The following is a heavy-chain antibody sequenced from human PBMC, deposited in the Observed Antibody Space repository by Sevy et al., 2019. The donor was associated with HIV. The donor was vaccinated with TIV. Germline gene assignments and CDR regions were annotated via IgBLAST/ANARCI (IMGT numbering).Heavy chain of an antibody. V-gene: IGHV3-23*01. D-gene: IGHD3-9*01. CDR1: GFTFSSYA. CDR3: AKDPFFDILTGYYKPMSYYGMDV. Sequence: GGSLRLSCAASGFTFSSYAMSWVRQAPGKGLEWVSAISGSGGSTYYADSVKGRFTISRDNSMNTLYLQMNSLRAEDTAVYYCAKDPFFDILTGYYKPMSYYGMDVWGQGTTVTVSS. J-gene: IGHJ6*02. CDR2: ISGSGGST.